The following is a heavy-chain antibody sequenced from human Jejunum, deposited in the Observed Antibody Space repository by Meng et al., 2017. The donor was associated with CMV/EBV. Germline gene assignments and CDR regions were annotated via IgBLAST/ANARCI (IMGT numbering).Heavy chain of an antibody. J-gene: IGHJ4*02. CDR2: IYVSGGGA. V-gene: IGHV3-23*01. Sequence: GAYGVPFSSYAFSWGRRAAGKGLECVSGIYVSGGGAFYAVAVKGRVTISRDNLENTVYLEMNSLKAEDTAVYYCTRKVGGSYYFAYWGQGTLVTVSS. D-gene: IGHD1-26*01. CDR1: GVPFSSYA. CDR3: TRKVGGSYYFAY.